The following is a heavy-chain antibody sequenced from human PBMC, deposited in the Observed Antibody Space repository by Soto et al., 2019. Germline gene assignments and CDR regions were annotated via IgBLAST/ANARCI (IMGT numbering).Heavy chain of an antibody. D-gene: IGHD3-10*01. J-gene: IGHJ3*02. CDR3: ARGLSYGLGSYVLFDAFDI. Sequence: EVQLVESGGGLVQPGRSLRLSCAASGFTCDDYAMHWVRQAPGKGLEWVSGISWDSGNIDFSDSVKGRFTITRDNTKNSLYLQMNSLRAEDTALYYCARGLSYGLGSYVLFDAFDIWGQGTRVTVSS. CDR2: ISWDSGNI. V-gene: IGHV3-9*01. CDR1: GFTCDDYA.